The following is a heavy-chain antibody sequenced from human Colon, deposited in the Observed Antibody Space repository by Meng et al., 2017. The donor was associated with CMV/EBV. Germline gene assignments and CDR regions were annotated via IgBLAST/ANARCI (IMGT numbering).Heavy chain of an antibody. D-gene: IGHD3-22*01. J-gene: IGHJ4*02. CDR3: ARDIGNYYDSPGDY. V-gene: IGHV1-46*01. CDR1: GYTFSSYD. Sequence: ASVKVSCKPSGYTFSSYDFNWVRQAPGQGLEWMGIINPSGGSTSYAQKFQGRVTMTRDTSTSTVYMELSSLRSEDTAVYYCARDIGNYYDSPGDYWGQGTLVTVSS. CDR2: INPSGGST.